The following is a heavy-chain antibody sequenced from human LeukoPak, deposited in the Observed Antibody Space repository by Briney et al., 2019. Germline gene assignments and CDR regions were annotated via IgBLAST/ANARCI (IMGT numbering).Heavy chain of an antibody. D-gene: IGHD3-3*01. V-gene: IGHV1-24*01. CDR1: GYTLTELS. Sequence: GASVKVSCKVSGYTLTELSMHWVRQAPGKGLEWMGGFDPEDGETIYAQKFQGRVTMTEDTSTDTAYMELSSLRAEDTAVYYCARAAGPDQYYDFWSGFGLWGRAFDIWGQGTMVTVSS. J-gene: IGHJ3*02. CDR3: ARAAGPDQYYDFWSGFGLWGRAFDI. CDR2: FDPEDGET.